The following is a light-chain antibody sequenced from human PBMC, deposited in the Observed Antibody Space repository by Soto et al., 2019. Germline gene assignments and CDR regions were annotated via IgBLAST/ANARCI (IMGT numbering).Light chain of an antibody. V-gene: IGLV1-51*01. CDR1: TSNIGNSF. Sequence: QSVLTQPPSVSAAPGQKVTISCSGSTSNIGNSFVSWYQQFPGSAPKLLIYDDHKRASGIPDRFSASKSDTSATLVISELHTGDEADYYCGTWDAGLSAVFGGGTKLTVL. J-gene: IGLJ2*01. CDR3: GTWDAGLSAV. CDR2: DDH.